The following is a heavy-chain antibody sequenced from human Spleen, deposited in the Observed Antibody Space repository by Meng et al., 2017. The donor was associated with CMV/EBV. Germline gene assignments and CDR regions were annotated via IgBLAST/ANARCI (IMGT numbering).Heavy chain of an antibody. Sequence: GESLKISCAASGFTFSRNGMYWVRQAPGKGLEWVAFIRYDGSNKYYADSVKGRFTISRDNSKNTLYLQMNSLRAEDTAVYYCAKVGGGYFDYWGQGTLVTVSS. CDR3: AKVGGGYFDY. V-gene: IGHV3-30*02. CDR2: IRYDGSNK. D-gene: IGHD3-10*01. J-gene: IGHJ4*02. CDR1: GFTFSRNG.